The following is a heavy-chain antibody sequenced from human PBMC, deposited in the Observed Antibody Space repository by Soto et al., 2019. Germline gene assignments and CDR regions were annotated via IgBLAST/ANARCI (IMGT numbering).Heavy chain of an antibody. J-gene: IGHJ4*02. CDR2: ISYDGSNK. D-gene: IGHD1-1*01. CDR3: AKSVYNWNDGFFDY. CDR1: GFTFSSYG. V-gene: IGHV3-30*18. Sequence: PRLSCAASGFTFSSYGMHWVRQAPGKGLEWVAVISYDGSNKYYADSVKGRFTISRDNSKNTLYLQMNSLRAEDTAVYYCAKSVYNWNDGFFDYWGQGT.